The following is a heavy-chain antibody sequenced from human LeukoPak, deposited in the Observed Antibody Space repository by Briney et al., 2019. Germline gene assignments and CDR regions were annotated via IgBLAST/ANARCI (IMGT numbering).Heavy chain of an antibody. V-gene: IGHV4-59*08. Sequence: SETLSLTCTVSSGSNYWSWIRQPPGKGLEWIAYIHYSGSPHYNPPLKSRVTASIDTSKNQFSLKLNSVTAADTAVYYCARHSNWNGGVDWFDPWGQGIQVTVSS. CDR3: ARHSNWNGGVDWFDP. CDR1: SGSNY. CDR2: IHYSGSP. J-gene: IGHJ5*02. D-gene: IGHD1-20*01.